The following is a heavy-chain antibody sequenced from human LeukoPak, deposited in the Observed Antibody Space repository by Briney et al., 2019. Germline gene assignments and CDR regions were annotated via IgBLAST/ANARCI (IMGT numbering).Heavy chain of an antibody. J-gene: IGHJ4*02. Sequence: GGSLRLSCAVSGFTVTSTYMSWVGQAPGKGLEWVSVVYVDGTPYHADSVKGRFTLSRDKSRNSLYLQMDSLRAEDTAVYYCAGYVRTYPCWGRGTLVTVSS. CDR2: VYVDGTP. CDR1: GFTVTSTY. V-gene: IGHV3-66*02. CDR3: AGYVRTYPC. D-gene: IGHD3-10*02.